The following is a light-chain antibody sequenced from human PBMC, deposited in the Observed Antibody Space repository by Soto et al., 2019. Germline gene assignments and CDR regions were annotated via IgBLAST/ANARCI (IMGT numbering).Light chain of an antibody. V-gene: IGLV2-14*01. J-gene: IGLJ3*02. CDR2: EVS. Sequence: QSALTQPAAVSGSPGQSVTISCSGTSSDIGASKYVSWYQHYPGKAPKVLIYEVSYRPSGVSNRFTCSKSGNTASLSISGLQDEDEADYYCTSDIGTNSWLFGGGTKLTVL. CDR1: SSDIGASKY. CDR3: TSDIGTNSWL.